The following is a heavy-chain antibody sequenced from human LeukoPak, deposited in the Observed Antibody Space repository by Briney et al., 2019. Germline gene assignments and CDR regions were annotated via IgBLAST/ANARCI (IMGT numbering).Heavy chain of an antibody. CDR3: ARLWFGFPLPTNNWFDP. CDR1: GGTFSSYA. D-gene: IGHD3-10*01. Sequence: ASVKVSCKASGGTFSSYAISWVRQAPGQGLEWLGRIIPILGIANYAQKFQGRVTITADKSTSTAYMELSSLRSEDTAVYYCARLWFGFPLPTNNWFDPWGQGTLVTVSS. V-gene: IGHV1-69*04. CDR2: IIPILGIA. J-gene: IGHJ5*02.